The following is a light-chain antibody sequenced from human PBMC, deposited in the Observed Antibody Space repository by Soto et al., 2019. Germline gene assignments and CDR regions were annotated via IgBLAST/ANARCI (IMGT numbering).Light chain of an antibody. CDR2: QDS. CDR1: KLGDKY. CDR3: QAWDSSTASCV. Sequence: SYELTQPPSVSVSPGQTASITCSGDKLGDKYACWYQQKPGQSPVLVIYQDSKRPSGIPERFSGSNSGNTATLTISGTQAMDEADYYCQAWDSSTASCVFGTGTKVT. J-gene: IGLJ1*01. V-gene: IGLV3-1*01.